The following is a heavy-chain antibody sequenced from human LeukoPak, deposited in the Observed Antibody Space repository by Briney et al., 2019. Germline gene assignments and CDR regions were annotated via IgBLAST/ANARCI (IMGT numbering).Heavy chain of an antibody. V-gene: IGHV3-33*01. Sequence: GGSLRLSCAASGFTFSPYGMYWVRQAPGKGLEWVAVIWYDGSNKYYADSVKGRFTISRDNSKNTLYLQMNSLRAEDTAVYYCARDRNDIKAFDIWGQGTMVTVSS. CDR2: IWYDGSNK. CDR3: ARDRNDIKAFDI. CDR1: GFTFSPYG. J-gene: IGHJ3*02.